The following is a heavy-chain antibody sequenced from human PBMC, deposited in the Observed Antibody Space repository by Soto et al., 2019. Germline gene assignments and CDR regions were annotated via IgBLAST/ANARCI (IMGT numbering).Heavy chain of an antibody. CDR3: AKGSGSGYYGSGSYYDYYGMDV. J-gene: IGHJ6*02. CDR2: ISYDGSNK. CDR1: GFTFSSYG. V-gene: IGHV3-30*18. Sequence: GGSLRLSCAASGFTFSSYGMHWVRQAPGKGLEWVAVISYDGSNKYYADSVKGRFTISRDNSKNTLYLQMNSLRAEDTAVYYCAKGSGSGYYGSGSYYDYYGMDVWGQGTTVTVSS. D-gene: IGHD3-10*01.